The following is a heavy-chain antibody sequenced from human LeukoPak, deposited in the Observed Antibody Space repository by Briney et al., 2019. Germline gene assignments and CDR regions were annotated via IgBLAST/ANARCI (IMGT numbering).Heavy chain of an antibody. CDR2: ISSSGGNT. CDR1: GFTFSSYS. D-gene: IGHD2-2*02. V-gene: IGHV3-23*01. Sequence: PGGSLRLSCAASGFTFSSYSMSWVRQAPGKGLEWVSSISSSGGNTYYPDSVKGRFTISRDNSKNTMYLQMNSLRAEDTAVYYCARDPLAYMWGQGSLVTVSS. J-gene: IGHJ4*02. CDR3: ARDPLAYM.